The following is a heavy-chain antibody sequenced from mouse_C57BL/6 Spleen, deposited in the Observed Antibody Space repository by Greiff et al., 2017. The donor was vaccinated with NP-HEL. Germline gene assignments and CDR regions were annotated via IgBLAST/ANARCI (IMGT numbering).Heavy chain of an antibody. Sequence: QVQLQQPGAELVKPGASVKLSCKASGYTFTSYWMQWVKQRPGQGLEWIGEIDPSDSYTNYNQKFKGKATLTVDTSSSPAYMQLSSLTSEDSAVYYCAYYSSYAMDYWGQGTSGTVSS. D-gene: IGHD2-12*01. J-gene: IGHJ4*01. V-gene: IGHV1-50*01. CDR1: GYTFTSYW. CDR2: IDPSDSYT. CDR3: AYYSSYAMDY.